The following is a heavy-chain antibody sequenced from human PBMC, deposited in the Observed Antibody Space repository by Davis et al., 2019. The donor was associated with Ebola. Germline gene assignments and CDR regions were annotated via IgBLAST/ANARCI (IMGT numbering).Heavy chain of an antibody. D-gene: IGHD6-13*01. CDR3: ARLDVAAADGGWFDP. CDR1: GGSISSDY. V-gene: IGHV4-59*01. CDR2: IYYSGST. J-gene: IGHJ5*02. Sequence: PSETLSLTCTVSGGSISSDYWSWIRQPPGKGLEWIGYIYYSGSTNYNPSLKSRVTISVDTSKNQFSLKLSSVTAADTAVYYCARLDVAAADGGWFDPWGQGTLVTVSS.